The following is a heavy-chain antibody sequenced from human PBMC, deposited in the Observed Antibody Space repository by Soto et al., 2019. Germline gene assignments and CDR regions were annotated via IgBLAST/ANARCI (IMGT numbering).Heavy chain of an antibody. V-gene: IGHV3-74*01. Sequence: GGSLRLSCAASGFTFSSYWMHWVRQAPGKGLVWVSRINSDGSSTSYADSVKGRFTISRDNAKNTLYLQMNSLRAEDTAVYYCATRITMVRGVQIDYWGQGTLVTVSS. CDR3: ATRITMVRGVQIDY. J-gene: IGHJ4*02. CDR2: INSDGSST. CDR1: GFTFSSYW. D-gene: IGHD3-10*01.